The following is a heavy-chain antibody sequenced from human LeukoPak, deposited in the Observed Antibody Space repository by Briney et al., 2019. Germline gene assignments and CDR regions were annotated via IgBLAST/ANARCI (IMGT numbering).Heavy chain of an antibody. D-gene: IGHD2-2*01. Sequence: PGGSQRLLCTPSVLTFSKAWMRWARHAPGEGREWVGRIKRKTDVRTADYAAPVKHRLTITRDESKNTLYLQLDSVKTEDTAVYYCTTESLPPATPGWGQGNLVTVFS. CDR1: VLTFSKAW. CDR2: IKRKTDVRTA. J-gene: IGHJ4*02. V-gene: IGHV3-15*01. CDR3: TTESLPPATPG.